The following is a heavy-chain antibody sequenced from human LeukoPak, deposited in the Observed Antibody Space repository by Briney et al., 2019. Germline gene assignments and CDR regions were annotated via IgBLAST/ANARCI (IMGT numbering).Heavy chain of an antibody. CDR1: GFTFSSYA. J-gene: IGHJ6*02. V-gene: IGHV3-23*01. CDR3: AKSKGGSGSQQAYGMDV. Sequence: GGSLRLSCEASGFTFSSYAMSWVRQAPGKGLEWVSAISGSGGSTYYADSVKGRFTISRDNSKNTLYLQMNSLRAEDTAVYYCAKSKGGSGSQQAYGMDVWGQGTTVTVSS. CDR2: ISGSGGST. D-gene: IGHD3-10*01.